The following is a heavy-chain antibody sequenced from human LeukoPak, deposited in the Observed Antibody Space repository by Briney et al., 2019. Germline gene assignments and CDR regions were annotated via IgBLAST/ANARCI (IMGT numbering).Heavy chain of an antibody. CDR1: GGSISSYY. D-gene: IGHD3-22*01. CDR2: IYYSGST. V-gene: IGHV4-59*12. Sequence: SETLSLTCTVSGGSISSYYWSWIRQPPGKGLEWIGYIYYSGSTNYNPSLKSRVTISVDKSKNQFSLKLSSVTAADTAVYYCARDTYDSSGDWGQGTLVTVSS. CDR3: ARDTYDSSGD. J-gene: IGHJ4*02.